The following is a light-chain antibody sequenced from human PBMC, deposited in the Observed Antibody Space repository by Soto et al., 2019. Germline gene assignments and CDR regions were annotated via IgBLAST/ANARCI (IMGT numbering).Light chain of an antibody. J-gene: IGLJ3*02. Sequence: QAVVTQSSSASASLGSSVKLTCTLSSGHSSYIIAWHQQQPGKAPRYLMKLEGSGSYNKGSGVPDRFSGSSSGADRYLTISNLQFEAEADYYCETWDSNTHTVFGGGTKVTVL. V-gene: IGLV4-60*02. CDR3: ETWDSNTHTV. CDR2: LEGSGSY. CDR1: SGHSSYI.